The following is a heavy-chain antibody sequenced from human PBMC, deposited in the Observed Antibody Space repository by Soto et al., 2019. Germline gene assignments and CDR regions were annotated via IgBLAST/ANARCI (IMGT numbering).Heavy chain of an antibody. CDR2: IYYSGST. V-gene: IGHV4-30-4*01. CDR3: TRGRLNYCSGGSCHSQRY. D-gene: IGHD2-15*01. CDR1: GGSISSGDYY. Sequence: SETLSLTCTVYGGSISSGDYYWSWIRQPPGKGLEWIGYIYYSGSTYYNPSLKSRVTISVDTSKNQFSLKLSSVTAADTAVYYCTRGRLNYCSGGSCHSQRYWGQGTLVTVSS. J-gene: IGHJ4*02.